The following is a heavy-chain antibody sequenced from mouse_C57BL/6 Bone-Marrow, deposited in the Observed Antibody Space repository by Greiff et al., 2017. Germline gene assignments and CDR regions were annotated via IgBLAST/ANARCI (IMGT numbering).Heavy chain of an antibody. Sequence: VQLQQSGAELVRPGASVKLSCTASGFNIKDDYIHWVNQRPEQGLEWIGWIDPAIGDTEYASTFPGKATITSDTSSNTAYLQLSSLTSEDTAVYNCSSFDGNYFDFWGQGTPLTVAS. CDR2: IDPAIGDT. J-gene: IGHJ2*01. V-gene: IGHV14-4*01. CDR3: SSFDGNYFDF. D-gene: IGHD2-3*01. CDR1: GFNIKDDY.